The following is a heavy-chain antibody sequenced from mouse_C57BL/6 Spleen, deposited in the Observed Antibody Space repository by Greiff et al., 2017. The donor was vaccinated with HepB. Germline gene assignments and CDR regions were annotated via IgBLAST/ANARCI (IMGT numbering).Heavy chain of an antibody. CDR3: ARGSYYGSRSYFDY. V-gene: IGHV1-50*01. J-gene: IGHJ2*01. CDR1: GYTFTSYW. D-gene: IGHD1-1*01. CDR2: IDPSDSYT. Sequence: QVQLQQPGAELVKPGASVKLSCKASGYTFTSYWMQWVKQRPGQGLEWIGEIDPSDSYTNYNQKFKGKATLTVDTSSSTAYMQLSSLTSEDSAVYYCARGSYYGSRSYFDYWGQGTTLTVSS.